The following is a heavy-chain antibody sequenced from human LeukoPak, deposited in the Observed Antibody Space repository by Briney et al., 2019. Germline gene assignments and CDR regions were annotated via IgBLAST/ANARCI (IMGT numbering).Heavy chain of an antibody. CDR2: IYYSGTT. J-gene: IGHJ4*02. CDR1: GGSISSSSYY. CDR3: ARRRTMFGYFAGEFDY. Sequence: SETLSLTCTVSGGSISSSSYYWGWIRQPPGKGLEWIGSIYYSGTTNNNPSLKSRVTISVDTSKNQFSLKLSSVTAADTAVYYCARRRTMFGYFAGEFDYWGQGTLVTVSS. D-gene: IGHD3-10*02. V-gene: IGHV4-39*01.